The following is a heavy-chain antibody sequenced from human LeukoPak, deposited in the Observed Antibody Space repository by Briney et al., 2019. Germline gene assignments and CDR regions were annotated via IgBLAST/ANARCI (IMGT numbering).Heavy chain of an antibody. CDR2: INPDGSTT. Sequence: GGSLRLSCAASGFTFITYWMHWVRQAPGKGLVWVSRINPDGSTTSYADSVKGRFTVSRDNAKNTLYLQMNSLRAEDTAVYYCASLWFGELLPFDYWGQGTLVTVSS. CDR3: ASLWFGELLPFDY. CDR1: GFTFITYW. D-gene: IGHD3-10*01. V-gene: IGHV3-74*01. J-gene: IGHJ4*02.